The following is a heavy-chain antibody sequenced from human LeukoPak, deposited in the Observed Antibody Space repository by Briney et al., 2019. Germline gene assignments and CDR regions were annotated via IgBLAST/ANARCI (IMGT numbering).Heavy chain of an antibody. CDR1: GGSITNYY. Sequence: SETLSLTCTISGGSITNYYWNWIRQPAGKGLEWIGRKSVSGHTNYRSSLESRVTMSVDTSKNQFSLRLTSVTAADTAVYYCARVKRGGNSSGGWFDPWGQGTLVTVSS. CDR3: ARVKRGGNSSGGWFDP. J-gene: IGHJ5*02. CDR2: KSVSGHT. D-gene: IGHD4-23*01. V-gene: IGHV4-4*07.